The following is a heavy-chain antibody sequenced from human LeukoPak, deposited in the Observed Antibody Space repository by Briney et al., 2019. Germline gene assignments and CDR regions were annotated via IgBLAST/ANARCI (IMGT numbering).Heavy chain of an antibody. CDR3: AKLQPNSGEWAFDI. CDR1: GASISTYY. D-gene: IGHD1-1*01. CDR2: LYYRGSP. Sequence: PSETLSPTCTVSGASISTYYWSWIRQSPGKGLEWIGYLYYRGSPNYNPSLKSRVTISVDTSKNHFSLTLSSVTAADTAVYYCAKLQPNSGEWAFDIWGQGTMVTVSS. V-gene: IGHV4-59*01. J-gene: IGHJ3*02.